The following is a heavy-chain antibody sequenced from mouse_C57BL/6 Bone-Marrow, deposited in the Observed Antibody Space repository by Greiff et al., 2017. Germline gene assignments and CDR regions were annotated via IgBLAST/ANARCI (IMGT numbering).Heavy chain of an antibody. CDR2: ISSSGST. V-gene: IGHV3-8*01. CDR1: GYSITSDY. J-gene: IGHJ1*03. D-gene: IGHD1-1*01. CDR3: ARWDYGSSYWCFDV. Sequence: VQLQQSGPGLAKPSQTLSLTCSVTGYSITSDYWNWIRKFPGNKLEYMGYISSSGSTYYNPSLKSRVSITRDTSKKQYYLQLNSVATEDTATYYCARWDYGSSYWCFDVGGTGTTVTVSS.